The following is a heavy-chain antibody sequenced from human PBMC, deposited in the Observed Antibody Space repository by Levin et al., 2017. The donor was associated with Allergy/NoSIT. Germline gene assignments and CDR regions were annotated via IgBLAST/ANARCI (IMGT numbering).Heavy chain of an antibody. D-gene: IGHD3-10*01. V-gene: IGHV4-59*01. J-gene: IGHJ5*02. CDR2: IYYSGST. CDR1: GGSISSYY. CDR3: ARLNWWGGYYYGSGDRTAGWFDP. Sequence: SCTVSGGSISSYYWSWIRQPPGKGLEWIGYIYYSGSTNYNPSLKSRVTISVDTSKNQFSLKLSSVTAADTAVYYCARLNWWGGYYYGSGDRTAGWFDPWGQGTLVTVSS.